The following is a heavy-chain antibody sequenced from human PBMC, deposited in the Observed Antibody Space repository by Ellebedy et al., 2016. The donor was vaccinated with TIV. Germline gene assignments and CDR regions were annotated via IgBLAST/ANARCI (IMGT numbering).Heavy chain of an antibody. V-gene: IGHV3-7*01. CDR2: IKQDGSEK. CDR3: VRGLIAVPGLDY. CDR1: GFTYSSYW. D-gene: IGHD6-19*01. J-gene: IGHJ4*02. Sequence: GGSLRLSCAASGFTYSSYWMSWVRQAPGKGLEWVANIKQDGSEKSYVDAVKGRFTISRDNAQNSLYLHMNSLRAEDTAVYYCVRGLIAVPGLDYWGQGTLVTVSS.